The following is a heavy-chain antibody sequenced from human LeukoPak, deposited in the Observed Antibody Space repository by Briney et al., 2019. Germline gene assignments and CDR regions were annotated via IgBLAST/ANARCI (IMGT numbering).Heavy chain of an antibody. V-gene: IGHV5-51*01. J-gene: IGHJ6*02. Sequence: GESLKISCKGSGYNFAAYWIGWVRQMPGKGLEWMGIIFPGDPDTKYSPSFQGQVTISVDKSISTAYLQWSSLEASDSATYYCARHGLAGCKGGRCFTSFHYYGMDVWGQGTTVTVSS. D-gene: IGHD2-15*01. CDR1: GYNFAAYW. CDR3: ARHGLAGCKGGRCFTSFHYYGMDV. CDR2: IFPGDPDT.